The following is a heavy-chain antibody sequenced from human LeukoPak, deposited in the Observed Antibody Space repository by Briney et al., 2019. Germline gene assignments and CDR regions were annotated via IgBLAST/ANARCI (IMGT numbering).Heavy chain of an antibody. CDR2: IKQDGSEK. D-gene: IGHD3-10*01. CDR1: GFTFSSYW. V-gene: IGHV3-7*03. CDR3: ARGYYGSPVDY. Sequence: GGSLRLSCAASGFTFSSYWMSWVRQAPGKGLEWVANIKQDGSEKYYVDSVKGRFTISRDNSKNTLYLQMNSLRAEDTAVYYCARGYYGSPVDYWGQGTLVTVSS. J-gene: IGHJ4*02.